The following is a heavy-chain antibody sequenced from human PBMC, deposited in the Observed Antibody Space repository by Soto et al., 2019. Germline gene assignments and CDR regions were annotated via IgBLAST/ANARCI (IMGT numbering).Heavy chain of an antibody. V-gene: IGHV1-46*01. CDR1: GYTFTSYY. D-gene: IGHD1-26*01. CDR3: ARDQVGATKYYGMDV. J-gene: IGHJ6*02. CDR2: INPSGGST. Sequence: ASVKVSCKASGYTFTSYYMHWVRQAPGQGLEWMGIINPSGGSTSYAQKFQGRVTMTRDTSTSTVYMELSSLRSEDTAVYYCARDQVGATKYYGMDVWGQGTTVTVS.